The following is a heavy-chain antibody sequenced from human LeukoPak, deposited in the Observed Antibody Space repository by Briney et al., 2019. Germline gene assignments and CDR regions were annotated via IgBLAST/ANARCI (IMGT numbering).Heavy chain of an antibody. D-gene: IGHD1-26*01. CDR3: ARGYLIDY. J-gene: IGHJ4*02. Sequence: GGSLRLSCAASGFTVNSNYMSWVRQAPGKGLEWDSVVHSGDRTYYADSVKGRFTISRDDSTNTLYLQMNSLRAEDTAVYYCARGYLIDYWGQGTLVTVSS. CDR2: VHSGDRT. CDR1: GFTVNSNY. V-gene: IGHV3-66*01.